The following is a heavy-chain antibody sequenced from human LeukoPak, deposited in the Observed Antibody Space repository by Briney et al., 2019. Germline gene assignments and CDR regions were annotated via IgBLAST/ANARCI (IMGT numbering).Heavy chain of an antibody. CDR3: ARDSVGVAGPDY. CDR2: ISTSGGT. CDR1: GFTFSTYG. J-gene: IGHJ4*02. D-gene: IGHD6-19*01. V-gene: IGHV3-23*01. Sequence: PGRSLRLSCAASGFTFSTYGMHWVRQAPGKGLEWVSAISTSGGTFYADSVKGRFTLSRDNSKNTLYLQMSSLRAEDTAVYYCARDSVGVAGPDYWGQGTLVTVSS.